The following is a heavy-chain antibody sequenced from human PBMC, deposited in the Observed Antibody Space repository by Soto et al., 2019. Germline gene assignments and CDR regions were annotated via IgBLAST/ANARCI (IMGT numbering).Heavy chain of an antibody. J-gene: IGHJ6*02. CDR1: GFTFSSYG. Sequence: GGSLRLSCAASGFTFSSYGMHWVRQAPGKGLEWVAVISYDGSNKYYADSVKGRFTTSRANSKNTLYLQMNSLSAEDTAVYYCAKDSAYYYYYYGMDVRGQGTTVTVSS. V-gene: IGHV3-30*18. CDR2: ISYDGSNK. CDR3: AKDSAYYYYYYGMDV.